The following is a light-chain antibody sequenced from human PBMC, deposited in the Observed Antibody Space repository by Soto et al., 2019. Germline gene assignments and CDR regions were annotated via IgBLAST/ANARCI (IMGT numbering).Light chain of an antibody. CDR3: QQYNNWPIT. V-gene: IGKV3D-15*01. CDR1: QSVSSN. J-gene: IGKJ5*01. CDR2: GAS. Sequence: IVLTQSPATLSVSPGERATLSCRASQSVSSNLAWYQQKPGQAPRLLISGASTRATGVPARFSGSGPGTEFTLTITSLQSEYFAVYYCQQYNNWPITFGQGTRLEIK.